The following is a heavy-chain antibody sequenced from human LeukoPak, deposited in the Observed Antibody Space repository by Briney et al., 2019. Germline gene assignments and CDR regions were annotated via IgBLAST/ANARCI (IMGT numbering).Heavy chain of an antibody. D-gene: IGHD3-22*01. CDR2: IYYSGST. J-gene: IGHJ4*02. Sequence: SETLSLTCTVSGGSISSYYWSWIRQPPGKGLEWIGYIYYSGSTNYNPSLKSRVTISVDTSKNQFSLKLSSVTAADTAVYYCARESDSSGYLFDYWGQGTLVTVSS. CDR1: GGSISSYY. V-gene: IGHV4-59*12. CDR3: ARESDSSGYLFDY.